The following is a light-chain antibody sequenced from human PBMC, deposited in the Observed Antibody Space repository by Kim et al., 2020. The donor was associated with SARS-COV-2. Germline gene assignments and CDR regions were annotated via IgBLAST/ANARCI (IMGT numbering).Light chain of an antibody. CDR3: QQYGSSPTT. CDR2: GAS. J-gene: IGKJ2*01. CDR1: QSVSSRH. V-gene: IGKV3-20*01. Sequence: EIVLTQSPGTLSLSPGERATLSCRASQSVSSRHLAWYQQKPGQAPRPLTYGASSRATGIPDRISGSGSGTDFTLTISRLEPEDFAVYYCQQYGSSPTTFGQGTKLEI.